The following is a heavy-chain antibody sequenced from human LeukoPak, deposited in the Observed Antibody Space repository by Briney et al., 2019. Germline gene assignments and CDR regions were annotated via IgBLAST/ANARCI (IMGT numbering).Heavy chain of an antibody. CDR3: ARDLLNEGNHLDY. CDR2: IYYSGST. J-gene: IGHJ4*02. Sequence: SETLSLTCTVSGGSISTYYWNWISQPPGKGLEWIGYIYYSGSTYYNPSLKSRVTISVDTSKNQFSLKLSSVTAADTAAYYCARDLLNEGNHLDYWGQGTLVTVSS. D-gene: IGHD4-23*01. CDR1: GGSISTYY. V-gene: IGHV4-30-4*08.